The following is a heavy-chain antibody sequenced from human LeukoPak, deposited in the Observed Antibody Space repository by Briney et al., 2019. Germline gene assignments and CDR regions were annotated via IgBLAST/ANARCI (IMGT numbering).Heavy chain of an antibody. D-gene: IGHD6-19*01. V-gene: IGHV1-69*13. CDR1: GGTFSSYA. CDR2: IIPIFGTA. CDR3: ARVGISSGWYDNYWYFDL. J-gene: IGHJ2*01. Sequence: SVKVSCKASGGTFSSYAISWVRQAPGQGLEWMGGIIPIFGTANYAQKFQGRVTITADESTSTAYMELSSLRSEDTAVYYCARVGISSGWYDNYWYFDLWGRGTLVTVSS.